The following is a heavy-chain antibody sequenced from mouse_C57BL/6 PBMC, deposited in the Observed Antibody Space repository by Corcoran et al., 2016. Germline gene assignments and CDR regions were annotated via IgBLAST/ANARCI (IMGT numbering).Heavy chain of an antibody. CDR3: ARRVYYGSYFDY. Sequence: EIQLQQAGPERVKPGASVRISGKASGDTFTDSYMNWVKQSHGTSLEWIGDINPNNGGTSYNQKFKGKATLTVDKSSSTAYMELRSLTAEDSAVYYCARRVYYGSYFDYWGQGTTLTVSS. J-gene: IGHJ2*01. CDR1: GDTFTDSY. D-gene: IGHD1-1*01. V-gene: IGHV1-26*01. CDR2: INPNNGGT.